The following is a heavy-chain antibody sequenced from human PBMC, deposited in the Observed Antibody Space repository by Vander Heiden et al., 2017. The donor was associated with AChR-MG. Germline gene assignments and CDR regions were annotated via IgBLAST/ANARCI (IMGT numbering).Heavy chain of an antibody. CDR2: ISWNSGSI. D-gene: IGHD5-12*01. CDR1: GFTLDDYA. V-gene: IGHV3-9*01. CDR3: AKAGDSVYDCSGDYYYGMDV. Sequence: EVQLVESGGGLVQPGRSLRLSCAASGFTLDDYAMHWVRQAPGKGLEWVSGISWNSGSIGYADSVKGRFTISRDNAKNSLYLQMNSLRAEDTALYYCAKAGDSVYDCSGDYYYGMDVWGQGTTVTVSS. J-gene: IGHJ6*02.